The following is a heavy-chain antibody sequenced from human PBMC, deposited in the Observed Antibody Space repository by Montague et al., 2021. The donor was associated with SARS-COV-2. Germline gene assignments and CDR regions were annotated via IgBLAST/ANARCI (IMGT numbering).Heavy chain of an antibody. CDR3: ARIRDYDILTGSYSGFDY. V-gene: IGHV2-70*01. CDR1: GFSLSTSGMC. Sequence: PELVKPTQTLTLTCTFSGFSLSTSGMCVSWIRQPPGKALEWLALIDWDDDKYYSTSLKTRLTISTDTSKNQVVLTMTNMDPVDTATYYCARIRDYDILTGSYSGFDYWGQGTLVTVSS. J-gene: IGHJ4*02. D-gene: IGHD3-9*01. CDR2: IDWDDDK.